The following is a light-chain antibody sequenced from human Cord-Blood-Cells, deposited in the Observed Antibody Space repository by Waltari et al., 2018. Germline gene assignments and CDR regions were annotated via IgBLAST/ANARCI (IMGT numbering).Light chain of an antibody. V-gene: IGKV1-39*01. CDR2: AAS. J-gene: IGKJ4*01. CDR1: QSISSY. Sequence: IQMTQSPSSLSASVGDRVTITYRASQSISSYLNWYQQKPGKAPKLLIYAASSLQSGVPSRFSGSGSGTDFTLTISSLQPEDFATYYCQQSYSTPLTFGGGTKVEIK. CDR3: QQSYSTPLT.